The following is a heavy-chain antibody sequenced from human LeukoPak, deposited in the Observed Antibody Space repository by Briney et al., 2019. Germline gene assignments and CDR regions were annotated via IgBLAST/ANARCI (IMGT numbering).Heavy chain of an antibody. Sequence: PSETLSLTCAVYGGSFSGYYWSWIRQPPGKGLEWIGDINHSGSTNYNPSLKSRVTISVDTSKNQFSLKLSSVTAADTAVYYCARGGRGYSYGTDYWGQGTLVTVSS. D-gene: IGHD5-18*01. V-gene: IGHV4-34*01. CDR2: INHSGST. CDR1: GGSFSGYY. J-gene: IGHJ4*02. CDR3: ARGGRGYSYGTDY.